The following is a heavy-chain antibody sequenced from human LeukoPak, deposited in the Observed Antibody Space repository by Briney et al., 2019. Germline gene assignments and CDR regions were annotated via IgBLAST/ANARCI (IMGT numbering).Heavy chain of an antibody. CDR3: ARDREPGTSASRFDY. CDR2: VYSGDNT. D-gene: IGHD2-8*02. Sequence: GGSLRLSCAASGFTVSDNYMSWVRQAPGKGLEWVSVVYSGDNTYYADSVKGRFTISRDNSKNTLYLQMNSLRAEDTAVYYCARDREPGTSASRFDYWGQGTLVTVSS. J-gene: IGHJ4*02. CDR1: GFTVSDNY. V-gene: IGHV3-53*01.